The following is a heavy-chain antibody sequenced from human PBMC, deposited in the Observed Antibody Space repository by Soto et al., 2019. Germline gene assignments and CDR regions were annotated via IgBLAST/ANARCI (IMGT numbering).Heavy chain of an antibody. CDR3: AYYGSGKGWFDP. D-gene: IGHD3-10*01. V-gene: IGHV4-31*03. CDR1: GGSISSGGYY. Sequence: QVQLQESGPGLVKPSQTLSLTCTFSGGSISSGGYYWSWIRQHPGKGLEWIGYIYYSGSTYYNPSLKNRVTISVDTSKNQFSLKLSSVTAADTAVYYCAYYGSGKGWFDPWGQGTLVTVSS. J-gene: IGHJ5*02. CDR2: IYYSGST.